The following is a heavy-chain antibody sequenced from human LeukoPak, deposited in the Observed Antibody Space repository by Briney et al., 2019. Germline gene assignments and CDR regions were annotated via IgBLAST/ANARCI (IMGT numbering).Heavy chain of an antibody. J-gene: IGHJ5*02. Sequence: GGSLRLSCAASGFTFSSYWMSWVRQAPGKGLEWVANIKQDGSEKYYVDSVKGRFTISRDNAKNSLYLQMNSLRAEDTAVYYCARTKGAGTYYDFWSGYSFWFDPWGQGTLVTVSP. CDR2: IKQDGSEK. D-gene: IGHD3-3*01. CDR3: ARTKGAGTYYDFWSGYSFWFDP. V-gene: IGHV3-7*01. CDR1: GFTFSSYW.